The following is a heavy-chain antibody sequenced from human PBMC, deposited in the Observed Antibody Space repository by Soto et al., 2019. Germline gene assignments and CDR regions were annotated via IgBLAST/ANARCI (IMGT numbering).Heavy chain of an antibody. V-gene: IGHV3-15*07. CDR3: TTEWYSSSWYGVDY. CDR2: IKSKTDGGTT. D-gene: IGHD6-13*01. CDR1: GFTFSNAW. Sequence: EVQLVESGGGLVKPGGSLRLSCAASGFTFSNAWMNWVRQAPGKGLEWVGRIKSKTDGGTTDYAAPVKGRFTISRDDSKNKLYLQMNSLKTEDTAVYYCTTEWYSSSWYGVDYWGQGTLVTVSS. J-gene: IGHJ4*02.